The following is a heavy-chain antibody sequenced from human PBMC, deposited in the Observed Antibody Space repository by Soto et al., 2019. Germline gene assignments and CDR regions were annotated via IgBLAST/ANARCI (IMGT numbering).Heavy chain of an antibody. J-gene: IGHJ6*02. CDR2: IIPIFGTA. CDR1: GGTFSSYA. D-gene: IGHD3-10*01. Sequence: GASVKVSCKASGGTFSSYAISWVRQAPGQGLEWMGGIIPIFGTANYAQKFQGRVTITADKSTSIAYMELSSLRSEDTAVYYCARDLKVRGVPDGMDVWGQGTTVTVSS. V-gene: IGHV1-69*06. CDR3: ARDLKVRGVPDGMDV.